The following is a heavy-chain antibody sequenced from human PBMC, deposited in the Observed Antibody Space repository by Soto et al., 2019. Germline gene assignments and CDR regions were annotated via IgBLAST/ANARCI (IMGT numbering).Heavy chain of an antibody. V-gene: IGHV4-39*01. CDR1: GDSINRAYYY. CDR2: VYYNGNA. J-gene: IGHJ4*02. Sequence: QLQLQESGPGLVKPSETLSLTCSVSGDSINRAYYYWGWIRQTPERGLEWMGSVYYNGNAYYNPSLKSRVTISVDSSRNQFPLKLTSVTASDTAVYYCTRHTYGSGSDFSPGGHWGRGTLVTVSS. CDR3: TRHTYGSGSDFSPGGH. D-gene: IGHD3-10*01.